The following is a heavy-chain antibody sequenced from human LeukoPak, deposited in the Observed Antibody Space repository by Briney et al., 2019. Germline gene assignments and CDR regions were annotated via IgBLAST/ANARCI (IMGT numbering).Heavy chain of an antibody. Sequence: GGSLRLSCAASGFTFSSSAMTWVRQDPGKGLEWVSLISGSGGNTYYADSVKGRFTISRDNSKNTLYLQMNSLRAEDTAVYYCARDIQCTYWGQGTLVTVSS. V-gene: IGHV3-23*01. D-gene: IGHD2-21*01. J-gene: IGHJ4*02. CDR3: ARDIQCTY. CDR1: GFTFSSSA. CDR2: ISGSGGNT.